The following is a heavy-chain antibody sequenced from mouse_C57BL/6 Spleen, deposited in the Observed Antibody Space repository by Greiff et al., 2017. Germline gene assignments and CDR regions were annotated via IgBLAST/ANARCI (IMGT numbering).Heavy chain of an antibody. J-gene: IGHJ3*01. D-gene: IGHD1-1*01. Sequence: QVQLQQSGPELVKPGASVKISCKASGYTFTDYYINWVKQRPGQGLEWIGLIYPGSGNTKYNEKFKGKATLTVDTSSSTAYMQLSSLTSEDSAVYFCARRATVEFAYWGQGTLVTVSA. CDR2: IYPGSGNT. CDR1: GYTFTDYY. V-gene: IGHV1-84*01. CDR3: ARRATVEFAY.